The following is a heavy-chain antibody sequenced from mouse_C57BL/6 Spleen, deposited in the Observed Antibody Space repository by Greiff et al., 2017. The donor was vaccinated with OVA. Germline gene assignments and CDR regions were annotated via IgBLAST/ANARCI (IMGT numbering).Heavy chain of an antibody. J-gene: IGHJ4*01. V-gene: IGHV1-22*01. CDR2: MNPNNGGT. CDR3: ARSGTEAMDY. D-gene: IGHD4-1*01. Sequence: VHVKQSGPELVKPGASVKMSCKASGYTFTDYNMHWVKQSHGKSLEWIGYMNPNNGGTSYNQKFKGKATLTVNKSSSTAYMELRSLTSEDSAVYYCARSGTEAMDYWGQGTSVTVSS. CDR1: GYTFTDYN.